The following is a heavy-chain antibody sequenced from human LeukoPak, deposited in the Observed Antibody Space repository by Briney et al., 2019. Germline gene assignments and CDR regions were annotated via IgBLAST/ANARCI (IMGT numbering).Heavy chain of an antibody. V-gene: IGHV4-30-4*08. CDR3: ARAFYSSGYYYNY. CDR2: ISYSGTT. CDR1: VGSIGSGDYY. J-gene: IGHJ4*02. Sequence: SETLSLTCAVSVGSIGSGDYYWSWIRLPPGKGLEWIGYISYSGTTYYNPSLKSRVTISVDTSKNQFSLKLSSVTAADTAVYYCARAFYSSGYYYNYWGQGTLVTVSS. D-gene: IGHD3-22*01.